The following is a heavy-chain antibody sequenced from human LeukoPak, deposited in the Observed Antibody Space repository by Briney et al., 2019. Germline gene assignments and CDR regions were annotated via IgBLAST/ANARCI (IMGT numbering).Heavy chain of an antibody. J-gene: IGHJ4*02. V-gene: IGHV3-30*18. CDR3: AKLGGSLDY. CDR1: GFTFSSYG. CDR2: ISYDGSNK. D-gene: IGHD3-10*01. Sequence: PGRSLRLSCAASGFTFSSYGMHWVRQAPGKGLEWVAVISYDGSNKYYADSVKGRFTISRDNSKNTLYLQMNSLRAEDTAVYYCAKLGGSLDYWGQGTLVTVSS.